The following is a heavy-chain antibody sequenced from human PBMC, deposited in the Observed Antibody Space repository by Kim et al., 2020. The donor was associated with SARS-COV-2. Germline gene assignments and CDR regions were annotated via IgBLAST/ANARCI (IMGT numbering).Heavy chain of an antibody. CDR1: GFTFSSYA. CDR2: ISGSGGST. D-gene: IGHD5-18*01. Sequence: GGSLRLSCAASGFTFSSYAMSWVRQAPGKGLEWVSAISGSGGSTYYADSVKGRFTISRDNSKNTLYLQMNSLRAEDTAVYYCAKEARIQLWLRGWFDPWGQGTLVTVSS. J-gene: IGHJ5*02. CDR3: AKEARIQLWLRGWFDP. V-gene: IGHV3-23*01.